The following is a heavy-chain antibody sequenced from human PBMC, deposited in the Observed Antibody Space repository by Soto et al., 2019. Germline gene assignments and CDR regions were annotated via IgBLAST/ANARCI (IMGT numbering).Heavy chain of an antibody. CDR1: GITFRSYA. V-gene: IGHV3-30*18. CDR3: AKEGPGYSGYDYYFDY. CDR2: ISYDGSNK. J-gene: IGHJ4*02. D-gene: IGHD5-12*01. Sequence: GGSLRLSCAASGITFRSYAVHWVRHAPGKGLEWVAVISYDGSNKYYADSVKGRFTISRDNSKNTLYLQMNSLRAEDTAVYYCAKEGPGYSGYDYYFDYWGQGTLVTVST.